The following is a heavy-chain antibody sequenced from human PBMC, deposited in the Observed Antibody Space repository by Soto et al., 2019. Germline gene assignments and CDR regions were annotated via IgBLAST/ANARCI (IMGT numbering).Heavy chain of an antibody. Sequence: QVQLVESGGGVVQPGRSLRLSCAASGFTFSSYGMHWVRQAPGKGLEWVAVIWYDGSNKYYADSVKGRFTISRDNSKNTPYLQMNSLRAEDTAVYYCARASSEGYSSSRIDYWGQGTLVTVSS. CDR1: GFTFSSYG. CDR2: IWYDGSNK. D-gene: IGHD6-6*01. V-gene: IGHV3-33*01. J-gene: IGHJ4*02. CDR3: ARASSEGYSSSRIDY.